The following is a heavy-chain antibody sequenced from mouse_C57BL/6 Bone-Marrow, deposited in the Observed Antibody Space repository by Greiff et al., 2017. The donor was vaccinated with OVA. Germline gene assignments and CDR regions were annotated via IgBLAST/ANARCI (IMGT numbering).Heavy chain of an antibody. CDR1: GYTFTDYY. CDR3: ARGDYSKWYFDV. J-gene: IGHJ1*03. D-gene: IGHD2-5*01. V-gene: IGHV1-19*01. CDR2: INPYNGGT. Sequence: VQLQQSGPVLVKPGASVKMSCKASGYTFTDYYMNWVKQSHGKSLEWIGVINPYNGGTSYNQKFKGKATLTVDKSSSTAYMELNSLTSEDSAVYYCARGDYSKWYFDVWGTGTTVTVSS.